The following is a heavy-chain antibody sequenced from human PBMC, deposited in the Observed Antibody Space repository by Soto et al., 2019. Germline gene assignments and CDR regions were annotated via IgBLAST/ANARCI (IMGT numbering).Heavy chain of an antibody. CDR2: IWYDGSSK. J-gene: IGHJ4*02. D-gene: IGHD3-10*01. V-gene: IGHV3-33*01. CDR3: ARGYGSGSYGYYFDY. CDR1: GFTFSNYG. Sequence: QVQLVESGGGVVQPGRSLRLSCAASGFTFSNYGMHWVRQAPGKGLEWVAVIWYDGSSKYYADSVKGRFTISRDNSKNTLYLQMNSLRAEDMAVYYCARGYGSGSYGYYFDYWGQGTLVTVSS.